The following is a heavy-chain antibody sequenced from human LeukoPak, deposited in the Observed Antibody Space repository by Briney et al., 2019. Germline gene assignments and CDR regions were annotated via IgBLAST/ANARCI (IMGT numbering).Heavy chain of an antibody. J-gene: IGHJ6*02. CDR2: ISHDGKKK. Sequence: PGRSLRLSCAASGFTFGSYGMHWVRQAPGKGLEWVAVISHDGKKKFYVDFVKSRFTISRDNSENTWYLQMNSLRTEDTAMYYCVKDTAMEPYDYYYYGMDVWGQGTTITVSS. CDR3: VKDTAMEPYDYYYYGMDV. V-gene: IGHV3-30*18. CDR1: GFTFGSYG. D-gene: IGHD5-18*01.